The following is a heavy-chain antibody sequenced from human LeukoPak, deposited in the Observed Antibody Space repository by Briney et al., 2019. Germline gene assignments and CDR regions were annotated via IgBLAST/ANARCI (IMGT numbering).Heavy chain of an antibody. J-gene: IGHJ4*02. CDR2: INPNGGGT. V-gene: IGHV1-2*02. D-gene: IGHD4-17*01. CDR3: ARATVTKGFDY. Sequence: ASVKVSCKASGYTFIRNHIHWVRQAPGQGLEWMGWINPNGGGTNFAQEFQVRVTMTRDTSISTAYMELSRLRSDDTAVYYCARATVTKGFDYWGQGTLVTVSS. CDR1: GYTFIRNH.